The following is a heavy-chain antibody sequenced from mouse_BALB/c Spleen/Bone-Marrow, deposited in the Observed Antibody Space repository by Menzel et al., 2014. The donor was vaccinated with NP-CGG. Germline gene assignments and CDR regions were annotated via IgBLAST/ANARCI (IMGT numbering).Heavy chain of an antibody. Sequence: VQLQQSGAELVKPGASVKLSCTASGFNIKDTYMHWVKQRPEQGLEWIGRIDPANGNTKYDPKFQGKATITADTSSNTAYLQLSSLTSEDTAIYYCARRGYYGNYYYAMDYWGQGTSGTVSS. CDR1: GFNIKDTY. D-gene: IGHD2-1*01. V-gene: IGHV14-3*02. CDR2: IDPANGNT. J-gene: IGHJ4*01. CDR3: ARRGYYGNYYYAMDY.